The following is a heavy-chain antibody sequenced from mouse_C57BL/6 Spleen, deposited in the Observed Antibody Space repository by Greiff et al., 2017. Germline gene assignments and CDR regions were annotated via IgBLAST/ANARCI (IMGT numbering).Heavy chain of an antibody. J-gene: IGHJ3*01. V-gene: IGHV5-16*01. CDR1: GFTFSDYY. CDR2: INYDGSST. D-gene: IGHD4-1*01. Sequence: DVKLVESEGGLVQPGSSMKLSCTASGFTFSDYYMAWVRQVPEKGLEWVANINYDGSSTYYLDSLKSRFIISRDNAKNILYLQMSSLKSEDTATYDCARGRDWDGEAWFAYWGQGTLVTVSA. CDR3: ARGRDWDGEAWFAY.